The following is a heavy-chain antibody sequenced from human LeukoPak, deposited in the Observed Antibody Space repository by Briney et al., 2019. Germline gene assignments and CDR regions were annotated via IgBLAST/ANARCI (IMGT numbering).Heavy chain of an antibody. CDR2: INPSGGST. CDR3: ASLKNYYDSSGYLVTDAFDI. D-gene: IGHD3-22*01. J-gene: IGHJ3*02. V-gene: IGHV1-46*01. CDR1: GYTFTSYY. Sequence: ASVKVSCKASGYTFTSYYMHWVRQAPGQGLEWMGIINPSGGSTSYAQKFQGRVTMTGDTSTSTVYMELSSLKSDDTAVYYCASLKNYYDSSGYLVTDAFDIWGQGTMVTVSS.